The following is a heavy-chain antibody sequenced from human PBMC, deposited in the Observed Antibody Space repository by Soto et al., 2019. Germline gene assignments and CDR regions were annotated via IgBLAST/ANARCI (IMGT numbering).Heavy chain of an antibody. CDR2: IFYSGST. V-gene: IGHV4-39*01. Sequence: PSETLSLTCTVSGGSISSSSYYWGWFRQPPGKGLEWIGSIFYSGSTYYNPSLKSRVTISVDTSKNQFSLKLSSVTAADTAVYYCARHVFAPGGRWFGPWGPGLLVT. CDR3: ARHVFAPGGRWFGP. D-gene: IGHD2-15*01. CDR1: GGSISSSSYY. J-gene: IGHJ5*02.